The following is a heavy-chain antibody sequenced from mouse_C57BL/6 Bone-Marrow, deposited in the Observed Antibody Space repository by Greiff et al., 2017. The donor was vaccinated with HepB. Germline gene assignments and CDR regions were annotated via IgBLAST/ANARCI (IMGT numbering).Heavy chain of an antibody. J-gene: IGHJ3*01. D-gene: IGHD6-1*01. V-gene: IGHV5-12*01. CDR3: ARHADFAY. Sequence: EVQLQQSGGGLVQPGGSLKLSCAASGFTFSDYYMYWVRQTPEKRLEWVAYISNGGGSTYYPDTVKGRFTISRDNAKNTLYLQMSRLKSEDTAMYYCARHADFAYWGQGTLVTVSA. CDR1: GFTFSDYY. CDR2: ISNGGGST.